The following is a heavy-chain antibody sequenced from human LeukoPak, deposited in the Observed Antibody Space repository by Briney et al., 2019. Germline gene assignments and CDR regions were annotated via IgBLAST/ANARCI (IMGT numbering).Heavy chain of an antibody. CDR1: GFTFTSNY. CDR2: VYSGGGA. J-gene: IGHJ5*02. Sequence: PGGSLRLSCAASGFTFTSNYMSWVRQAPGKGLEWVSIVYSGGGAYYAASVKGRFTISRDNSRNTLFLQMNSLRAEDTAMYYCARVFPPNWFEPWGQGTLGSVSS. D-gene: IGHD3-10*02. CDR3: ARVFPPNWFEP. V-gene: IGHV3-66*01.